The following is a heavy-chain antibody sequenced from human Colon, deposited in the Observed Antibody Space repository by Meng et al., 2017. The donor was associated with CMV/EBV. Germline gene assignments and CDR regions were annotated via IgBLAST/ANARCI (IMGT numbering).Heavy chain of an antibody. D-gene: IGHD3-10*01. J-gene: IGHJ2*01. Sequence: ETLSLTCAASGFTVTDNDMSWVRQAPGKGLEWVSIIFRGGDTHYANSVTGRFTVSRDSSKNTLYLQMNGLRVEDTAVYYCASYNHHQVAGGIYWYSDLWGRGTLVTVSS. CDR2: IFRGGDT. V-gene: IGHV3-66*02. CDR1: GFTVTDND. CDR3: ASYNHHQVAGGIYWYSDL.